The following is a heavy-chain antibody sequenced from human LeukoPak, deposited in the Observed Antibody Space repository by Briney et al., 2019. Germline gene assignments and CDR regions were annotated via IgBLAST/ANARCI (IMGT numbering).Heavy chain of an antibody. Sequence: ASVKVSCKASVGTFSSYTISWVRQAAGRGLAWMGRIIPILGIANYAQKFQGRVTITADKSTSTAYMELSSVRSEDTAVYYCARANIVVVPAATGAYYYGMDVWGQGTTVTVSS. D-gene: IGHD2-2*01. CDR2: IIPILGIA. CDR3: ARANIVVVPAATGAYYYGMDV. V-gene: IGHV1-69*02. J-gene: IGHJ6*02. CDR1: VGTFSSYT.